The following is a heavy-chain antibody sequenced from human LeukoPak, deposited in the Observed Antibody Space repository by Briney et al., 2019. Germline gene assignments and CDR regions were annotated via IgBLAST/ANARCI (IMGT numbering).Heavy chain of an antibody. CDR1: GGSISSSSSY. J-gene: IGHJ4*02. D-gene: IGHD5-24*01. Sequence: SETLSLTCSASGGSISSSSSYWGWIRQPPGKGLEWIGSIYYSGSSFDNPALKSRVTISVDTSKNQFSLKLSSVTAADTAVYYCARHRSGWLQSSFDYWGQGTLVTVSS. V-gene: IGHV4-39*01. CDR3: ARHRSGWLQSSFDY. CDR2: IYYSGSS.